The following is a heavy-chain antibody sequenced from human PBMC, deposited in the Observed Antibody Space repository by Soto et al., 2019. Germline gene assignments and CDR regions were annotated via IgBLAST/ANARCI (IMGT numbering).Heavy chain of an antibody. J-gene: IGHJ4*02. CDR3: ARDSRDGYSGGFDY. Sequence: QVQLVESGGGVVQPGRSLRLSCAASGFTFSSYGMHWVRQAPGKGLEWVAVIWYDGSNKYYADSVKGRFTISRDNSKNTLYLQMNSLRAEDPAVYYCARDSRDGYSGGFDYWGQGTLVTVSS. CDR1: GFTFSSYG. D-gene: IGHD2-15*01. V-gene: IGHV3-33*01. CDR2: IWYDGSNK.